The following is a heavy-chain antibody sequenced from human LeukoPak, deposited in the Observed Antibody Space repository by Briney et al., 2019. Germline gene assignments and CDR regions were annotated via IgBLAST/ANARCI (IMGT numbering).Heavy chain of an antibody. CDR3: ARLSGWLFDY. J-gene: IGHJ4*02. D-gene: IGHD6-19*01. V-gene: IGHV4-59*01. Sequence: SETLSLTCTVSDGSISNYYWSWIRQPPGKGLELIGYIYYGGSTNYNPSLKTRVTISVDTSKNQFSLKLSSVTAADTAVYYCARLSGWLFDYWGQGTLVTVSS. CDR2: IYYGGST. CDR1: DGSISNYY.